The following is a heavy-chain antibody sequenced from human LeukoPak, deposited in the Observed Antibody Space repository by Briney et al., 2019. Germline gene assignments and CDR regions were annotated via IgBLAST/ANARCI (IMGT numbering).Heavy chain of an antibody. Sequence: PSETLSLTCTVSGGSISSSSYYWGWIRQPPGKGLEWIGSIYYSGSTYYNPSLKSRVTISVDTSKNQFSLKLSSVTAADTAVYYCARDLWSMRELLDVWFDPWGQGTLVTVSS. CDR1: GGSISSSSYY. CDR3: ARDLWSMRELLDVWFDP. CDR2: IYYSGST. J-gene: IGHJ5*02. D-gene: IGHD1-26*01. V-gene: IGHV4-39*07.